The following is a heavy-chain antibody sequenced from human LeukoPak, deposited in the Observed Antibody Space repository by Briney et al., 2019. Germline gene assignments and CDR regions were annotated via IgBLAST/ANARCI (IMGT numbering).Heavy chain of an antibody. CDR2: ISGTGGSR. Sequence: GGSLRLSCAASGFTFNNYAMGWVRQAPGKGLEWVSGISGTGGSRYYADSVKGRFTISRDNSKNTLSLQMNGLRVEDTAIYYCAKKYYYDGSGSFPHDAFDIWGQGTKVTVSS. J-gene: IGHJ3*02. CDR1: GFTFNNYA. V-gene: IGHV3-23*01. CDR3: AKKYYYDGSGSFPHDAFDI. D-gene: IGHD3-22*01.